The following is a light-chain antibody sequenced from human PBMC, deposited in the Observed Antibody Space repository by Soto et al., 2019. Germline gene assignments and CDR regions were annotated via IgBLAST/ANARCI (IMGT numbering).Light chain of an antibody. V-gene: IGKV3-15*01. CDR2: GAS. CDR1: QSIRSN. Sequence: LVMTQTPTTLSMSPGQRATLSCRASQSIRSNLAWYQQKPGQAPRLLVYGASTRATGVPARFSGSRSGTEFTLTINSLQSEDFAVYYCQRYNNWPLTFGGGTKVDIK. J-gene: IGKJ4*01. CDR3: QRYNNWPLT.